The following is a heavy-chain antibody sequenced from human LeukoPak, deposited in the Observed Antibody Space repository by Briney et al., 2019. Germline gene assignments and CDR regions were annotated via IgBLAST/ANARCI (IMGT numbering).Heavy chain of an antibody. CDR1: GGSFSGYY. J-gene: IGHJ4*02. D-gene: IGHD4-17*01. CDR3: ARGRRWTVPYFDY. V-gene: IGHV4-34*01. CDR2: INHSGST. Sequence: SETLSLTCAVYGGSFSGYYWSWIRQPPGKGLEWIGEINHSGSTNYNPSLKSRVTISVDTSKNQFSLKLNSVTAADTAVYYCARGRRWTVPYFDYWGQGTLVTVSS.